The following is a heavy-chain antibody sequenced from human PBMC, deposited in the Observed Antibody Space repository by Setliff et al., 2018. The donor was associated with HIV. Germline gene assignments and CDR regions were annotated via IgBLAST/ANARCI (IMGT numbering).Heavy chain of an antibody. V-gene: IGHV4-39*07. CDR3: GRHPPTSDYNYNLIFDY. Sequence: SETLSLTCTVSGGSIGSNAYYWGWIRQPPGKGLEWIGSIFYTGITYYSPSLESRVTISIDTSKNQFSLNLRSVTAADTATYYCGRHPPTSDYNYNLIFDYWGRGVLVTVSS. D-gene: IGHD1-1*01. J-gene: IGHJ4*02. CDR1: GGSIGSNAYY. CDR2: IFYTGIT.